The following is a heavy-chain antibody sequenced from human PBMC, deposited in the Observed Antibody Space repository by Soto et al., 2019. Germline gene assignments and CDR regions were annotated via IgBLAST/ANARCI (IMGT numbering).Heavy chain of an antibody. J-gene: IGHJ4*02. CDR3: ARVSIVRFLERPPLYLDY. CDR2: IYYSGST. D-gene: IGHD3-3*01. Sequence: SETLSLTCTVSGGSISSGDYYWGWIRQPPGKGLEWIGYIYYSGSTYYNPSLKSRVTISVDTSKNQFSLKLSSVTAADTAVYYCARVSIVRFLERPPLYLDYWGQGTLVTVSS. V-gene: IGHV4-30-4*01. CDR1: GGSISSGDYY.